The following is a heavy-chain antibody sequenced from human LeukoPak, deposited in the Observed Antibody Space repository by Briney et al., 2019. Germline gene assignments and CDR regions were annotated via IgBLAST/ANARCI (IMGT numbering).Heavy chain of an antibody. CDR2: ISGSGGDT. CDR1: GFTFSSYW. Sequence: GGSLRLSCAASGFTFSSYWMSWVRQAPGKGLEWVSAISGSGGDTYYADSVKGRFTISRDNSKNTLYLQMDSLRAEDTAVYYCARADSSSWSDLDYWGQGTLVTVSS. J-gene: IGHJ4*02. D-gene: IGHD6-13*01. V-gene: IGHV3-23*01. CDR3: ARADSSSWSDLDY.